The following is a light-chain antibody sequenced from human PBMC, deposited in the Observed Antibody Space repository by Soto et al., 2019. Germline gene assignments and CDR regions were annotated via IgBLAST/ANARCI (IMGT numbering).Light chain of an antibody. CDR3: QSYDSSLSGYV. V-gene: IGLV2-14*01. CDR2: DNS. J-gene: IGLJ1*01. CDR1: SSDVGGCNY. Sequence: QSALTQPASVSGSPGQSIAISCTGTSSDVGGCNYVSWYQQHPGKAPKLLISDNSNRPSGVPDRFSGSKSGTSASLAISGLQAEDEADYYCQSYDSSLSGYVFGTGTKVTVL.